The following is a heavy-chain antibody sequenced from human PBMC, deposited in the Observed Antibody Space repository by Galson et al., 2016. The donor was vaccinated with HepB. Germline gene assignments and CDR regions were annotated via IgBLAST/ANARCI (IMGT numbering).Heavy chain of an antibody. CDR1: GFSISIYS. CDR2: IRGSGTST. V-gene: IGHV3-23*01. CDR3: AKTSRVGYNYGWGDSFDI. Sequence: SLRLSCAASGFSISIYSMNWVRQAPGKGLEWVSAIRGSGTSTSYTDSVKGRFTISRDNSKNTLYLQMNSLRAEDAAVYYCAKTSRVGYNYGWGDSFDIWGRGTMVTVSS. D-gene: IGHD6-19*01. J-gene: IGHJ3*02.